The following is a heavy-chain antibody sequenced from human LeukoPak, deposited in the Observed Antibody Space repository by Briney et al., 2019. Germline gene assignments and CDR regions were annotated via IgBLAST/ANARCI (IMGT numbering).Heavy chain of an antibody. Sequence: GGSLRLSCAASGFTFSSHAMSWVRQAPGKGLEWVSAISGSGGSTYYADSVKGRFTISRDNSKNTLYLQMNSLRAEDTAVYYCAKDSSGYYWSAFDYWGQGTLVTVSS. CDR1: GFTFSSHA. J-gene: IGHJ4*02. V-gene: IGHV3-23*01. CDR2: ISGSGGST. D-gene: IGHD3-22*01. CDR3: AKDSSGYYWSAFDY.